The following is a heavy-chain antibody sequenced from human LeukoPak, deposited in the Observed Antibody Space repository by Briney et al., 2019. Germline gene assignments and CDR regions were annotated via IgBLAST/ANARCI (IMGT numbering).Heavy chain of an antibody. CDR1: GYTFTSYY. Sequence: ASVKVSCKASGYTFTSYYMHWVRQAPGQGPEWMGIINPSGGSTSYAQKFQGRVTMTRDMSTSTVYMELSSLRSEDTAVYYCAKGYCSSTSCYNLFDYWGQGTLVTVSS. D-gene: IGHD2-2*02. V-gene: IGHV1-46*01. J-gene: IGHJ4*02. CDR3: AKGYCSSTSCYNLFDY. CDR2: INPSGGST.